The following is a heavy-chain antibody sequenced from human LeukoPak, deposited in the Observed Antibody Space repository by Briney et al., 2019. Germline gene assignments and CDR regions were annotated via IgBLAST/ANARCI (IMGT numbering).Heavy chain of an antibody. V-gene: IGHV1-18*04. CDR3: ARNPRGVVPATREFDP. J-gene: IGHJ5*02. D-gene: IGHD2-2*01. CDR2: ISAYNGNT. Sequence: ASVKVSRKASGYTFTSYGISWVRQAPGQGLEWMGWISAYNGNTNYAQKLQGRVTMTTDTSTSTAYMELRSLRSDDTAVYYCARNPRGVVPATREFDPWGQGTLVTVSS. CDR1: GYTFTSYG.